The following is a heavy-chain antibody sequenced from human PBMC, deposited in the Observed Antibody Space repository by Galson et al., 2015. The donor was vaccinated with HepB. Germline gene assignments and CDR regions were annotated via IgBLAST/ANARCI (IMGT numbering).Heavy chain of an antibody. CDR2: ISSSSSYT. V-gene: IGHV3-11*06. Sequence: SLRLSCAASGFTFSDYYMSWIRQAPGKGLEWVSYISSSSSYTNYADSVKGRFTISRDNAKNSLYLQMNSLRAEDTAVYYCASFSSGYYPIFQHWGQGTLVTVSS. J-gene: IGHJ1*01. D-gene: IGHD3-22*01. CDR3: ASFSSGYYPIFQH. CDR1: GFTFSDYY.